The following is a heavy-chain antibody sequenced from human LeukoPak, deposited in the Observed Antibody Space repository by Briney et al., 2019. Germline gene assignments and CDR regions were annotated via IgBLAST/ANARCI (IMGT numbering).Heavy chain of an antibody. D-gene: IGHD3-16*01. J-gene: IGHJ4*02. CDR3: ARGRGELLLYFDY. CDR1: GFTFSSYA. V-gene: IGHV4-34*01. CDR2: INHSGST. Sequence: GSLRLSCAASGFTFSSYAMSWIRQPPGKGLEWIGEINHSGSTNYNPSLKSRVTISVDTSKNQFSLKLSSVTAADTAVYYCARGRGELLLYFDYWGQGTLVTVSS.